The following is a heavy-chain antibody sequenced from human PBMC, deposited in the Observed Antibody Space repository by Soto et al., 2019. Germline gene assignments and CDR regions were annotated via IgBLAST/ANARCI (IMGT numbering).Heavy chain of an antibody. Sequence: GESLKISCKTSGFAFSNYWVGWVRQMPGKGFEWMGITYPGDSATKYSPSFQGHVTISSDKSTNTAYLQWSSLRASDTAIYFCAANAGHDTDPLWPYWGQGTLVTVSS. V-gene: IGHV5-51*01. CDR2: TYPGDSAT. CDR1: GFAFSNYW. J-gene: IGHJ4*02. CDR3: AANAGHDTDPLWPY. D-gene: IGHD3-9*01.